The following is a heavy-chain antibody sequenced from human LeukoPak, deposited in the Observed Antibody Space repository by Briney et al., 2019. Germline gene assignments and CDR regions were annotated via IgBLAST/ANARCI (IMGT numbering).Heavy chain of an antibody. D-gene: IGHD2-15*01. CDR2: INHSGST. CDR3: ARRGPDIVVVVAAPEGWFDP. J-gene: IGHJ5*02. CDR1: GGSFSGYY. Sequence: PSETLSLTCAVYGGSFSGYYWSWIRQPPGKGLEWIGEINHSGSTNYNPSLKSRVTISVDTSKNQFSLKLSSVTAADTAVYYCARRGPDIVVVVAAPEGWFDPWGQGTLVTVSS. V-gene: IGHV4-34*01.